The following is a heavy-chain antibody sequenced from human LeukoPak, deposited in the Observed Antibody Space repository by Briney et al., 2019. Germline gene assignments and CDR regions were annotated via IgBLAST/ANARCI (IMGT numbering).Heavy chain of an antibody. D-gene: IGHD4-17*01. CDR2: ISAYNGNT. V-gene: IGHV1-18*01. CDR3: ARGTYGEPTYYFDY. J-gene: IGHJ4*02. Sequence: ASVKVSCKASGYTFTSYGISWVRQAPGQGLEWMGWISAYNGNTNYAQKLQGRVTMTTDTPTSTAYMELRSLRSDDTAVYYCARGTYGEPTYYFDYWGQGTLVTVSS. CDR1: GYTFTSYG.